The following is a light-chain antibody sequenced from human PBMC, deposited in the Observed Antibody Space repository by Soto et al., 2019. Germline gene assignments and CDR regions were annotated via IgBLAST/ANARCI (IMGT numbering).Light chain of an antibody. J-gene: IGLJ1*01. CDR3: MPYGGRYNEG. CDR1: STDVGGYNY. CDR2: EVS. V-gene: IGLV2-8*01. Sequence: QSALTQPPSAAGSPGQSVTISCTGTSTDVGGYNYVSWYQQYPGKAPKLMIYEVSKRPSGVSDRFSGSKSGNTDSLTVSGLNAESKTDYYSMPYGGRYNEGFGTGTKVTVL.